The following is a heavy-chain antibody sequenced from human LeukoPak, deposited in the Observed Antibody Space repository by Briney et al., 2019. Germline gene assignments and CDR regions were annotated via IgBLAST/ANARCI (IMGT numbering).Heavy chain of an antibody. D-gene: IGHD5-12*01. CDR2: INPNSGGT. CDR1: RYTFTDYY. Sequence: GASVKVSCKASRYTFTDYYMHWVRQAPGQGLEWMGWINPNSGGTNYAQKFQGRVTMTRDTSISTAYMELSRLRSDDTAMYYCARGGRGYQTPRHWFDPWGQGTLVTVSS. V-gene: IGHV1-2*02. CDR3: ARGGRGYQTPRHWFDP. J-gene: IGHJ5*02.